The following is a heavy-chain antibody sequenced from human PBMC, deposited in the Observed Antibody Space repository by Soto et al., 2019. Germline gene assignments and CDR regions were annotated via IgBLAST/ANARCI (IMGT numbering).Heavy chain of an antibody. CDR1: GFTFSSYG. Sequence: QVQLVESGGGVVQPGRSLRLSCAASGFTFSSYGMHWVRQAPGKGLEWVAVISYDGSNKYYADSEKGRFTISRDNSKNTLYLQMNSLRAEDTAVYYCAKDLDEIAVYYGMDVWGQGTTVTVSS. J-gene: IGHJ6*02. D-gene: IGHD6-19*01. V-gene: IGHV3-30*18. CDR2: ISYDGSNK. CDR3: AKDLDEIAVYYGMDV.